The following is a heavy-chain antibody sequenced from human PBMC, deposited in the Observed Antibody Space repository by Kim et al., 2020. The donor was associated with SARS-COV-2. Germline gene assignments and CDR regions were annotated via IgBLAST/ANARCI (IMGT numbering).Heavy chain of an antibody. J-gene: IGHJ4*02. CDR3: ARVGVTTVTTQYYFDY. D-gene: IGHD4-17*01. CDR2: INSDGSST. V-gene: IGHV3-74*01. CDR1: GFTFSSYW. Sequence: GGSLRLSCAASGFTFSSYWMHWVRQAPGKGLVWVSRINSDGSSTSYADSVKGRFTISRDNAKNTLYLPMNSLRAEDTAVYYCARVGVTTVTTQYYFDYWGQGTLETVSS.